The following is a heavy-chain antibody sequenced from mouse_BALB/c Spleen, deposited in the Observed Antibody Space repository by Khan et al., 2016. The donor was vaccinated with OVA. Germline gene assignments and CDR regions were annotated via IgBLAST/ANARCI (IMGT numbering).Heavy chain of an antibody. CDR1: GFNIKDYY. CDR2: IDPENGNT. D-gene: IGHD2-10*02. V-gene: IGHV14-1*02. Sequence: EVQLQQSGAELVRPGALVKLSCKASGFNIKDYYMHWVKQRPEQGLEWIGWIDPENGNTIYDPKFQGKASITADPSSNTAYLQLSSLTSEDTAVYYCALDFAYWGQGTLVTVSA. CDR3: ALDFAY. J-gene: IGHJ3*01.